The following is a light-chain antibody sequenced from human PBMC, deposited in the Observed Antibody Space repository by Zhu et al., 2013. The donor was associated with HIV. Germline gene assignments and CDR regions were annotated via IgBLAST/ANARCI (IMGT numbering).Light chain of an antibody. CDR1: QSVSSF. V-gene: IGKV3-11*01. Sequence: EIVLTQSPATLSLSPGERATLSCRASQSVSSFLAWYQQKPGQAPRLLIYDASSRATGVPIRFSGSGSGTDFTLTISSLEPEDSAIYYCQQYGRSPSFGQGTKLEIK. CDR2: DAS. J-gene: IGKJ2*03. CDR3: QQYGRSPS.